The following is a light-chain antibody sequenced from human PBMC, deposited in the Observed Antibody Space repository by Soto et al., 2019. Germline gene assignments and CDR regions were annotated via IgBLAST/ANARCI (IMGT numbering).Light chain of an antibody. CDR1: QSVSSW. V-gene: IGKV1-5*01. CDR2: DAS. J-gene: IGKJ1*01. CDR3: QQYHVFWT. Sequence: DIQMTQSPSILSASVGDRVTITCRASQSVSSWLAWYQQRPRQAPKLLIYDASTLTSGVPSRFSGSGSGTEFTLTISRLQPEDFATYYCQQYHVFWTFGQGTKVEIK.